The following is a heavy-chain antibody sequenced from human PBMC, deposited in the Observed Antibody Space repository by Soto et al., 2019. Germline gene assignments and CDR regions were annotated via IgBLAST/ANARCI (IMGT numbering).Heavy chain of an antibody. CDR2: IIPFFGTA. CDR1: GGTFSSYA. CDR3: ARPYVSSYTNGCDI. Sequence: ASVKVSCKASGGTFSSYAISWVRQAPGQGLEWMGWIIPFFGTANYAQKFQGRVTITADELTSTAYVELSSLRSEDTAVYYCARPYVSSYTNGCDIWGQGTMVTVSS. D-gene: IGHD3-22*01. J-gene: IGHJ3*02. V-gene: IGHV1-69*13.